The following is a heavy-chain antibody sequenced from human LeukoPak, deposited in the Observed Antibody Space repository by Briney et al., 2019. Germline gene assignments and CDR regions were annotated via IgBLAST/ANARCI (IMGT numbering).Heavy chain of an antibody. CDR2: ISGSGGST. CDR1: GFTFSSYA. J-gene: IGHJ4*02. D-gene: IGHD4-17*01. CDR3: AKRAVAYGDPQALDY. Sequence: GRSLRLSCAASGFTFSSYAMSCVRQAPGKGLEWVLAISGSGGSTYYADSVKGRFTISRDNSKNTLYLQMNSLRAEDTAVYNCAKRAVAYGDPQALDYWGQGTLVTVSS. V-gene: IGHV3-23*01.